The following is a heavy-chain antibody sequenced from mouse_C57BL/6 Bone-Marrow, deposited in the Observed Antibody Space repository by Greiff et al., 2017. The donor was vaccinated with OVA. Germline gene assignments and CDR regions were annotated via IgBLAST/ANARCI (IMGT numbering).Heavy chain of an antibody. Sequence: QVQLKQPGAELVKPGASVKLSCKASGYTFTSYWMHWVKQRPGQGLEWIGMIHPNSGSTNYNEKFKSKATLTVDKSSSTAYMQLSSLTSEDSAVYYCARRESTMHTTRAMDYWGQGTAVTVSS. CDR2: IHPNSGST. V-gene: IGHV1-64*01. CDR3: ARRESTMHTTRAMDY. D-gene: IGHD2-2*01. CDR1: GYTFTSYW. J-gene: IGHJ4*01.